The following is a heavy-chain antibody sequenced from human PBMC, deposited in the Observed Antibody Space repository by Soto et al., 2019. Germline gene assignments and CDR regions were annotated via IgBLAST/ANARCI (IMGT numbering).Heavy chain of an antibody. V-gene: IGHV4-34*01. J-gene: IGHJ4*02. CDR2: INHSGST. CDR1: GGSFGGYY. Sequence: SETLSLTCAVYGGSFGGYYWSWIRQPPGKGLEWIGEINHSGSTNYNPSLKSRVTISVDTSKNQFSLKLSSVTAADTAGEYCARGRSAYFDSWGQGTLVTVSS. CDR3: ARGRSAYFDS.